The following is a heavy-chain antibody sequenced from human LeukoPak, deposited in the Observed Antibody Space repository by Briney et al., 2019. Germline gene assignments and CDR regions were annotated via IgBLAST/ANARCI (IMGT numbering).Heavy chain of an antibody. J-gene: IGHJ4*02. V-gene: IGHV4-34*01. CDR1: GGSFSGYY. D-gene: IGHD3-22*01. CDR3: ARVSYYDSSGNRGAFDY. CDR2: INHSGST. Sequence: SETLSLTCAVYGGSFSGYYWSWVRQPPGKGLEWIGEINHSGSTNYNPSLKSRVTISVDTSKNQFSLKLSSVTAADTAVYYCARVSYYDSSGNRGAFDYWGQGTLVTVSS.